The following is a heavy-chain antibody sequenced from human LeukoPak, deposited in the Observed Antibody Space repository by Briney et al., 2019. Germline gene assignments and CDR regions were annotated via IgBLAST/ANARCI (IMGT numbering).Heavy chain of an antibody. CDR3: ARLIGYSSSLDY. V-gene: IGHV5-10-1*01. D-gene: IGHD6-19*01. J-gene: IGHJ4*02. CDR1: GYSFTSYW. Sequence: GESLRISFKGSGYSFTSYWISWVRQMPGKGLEWMGRIDPSDSYTNYRPSFQGRVTISADKSISTAYLQWSSLKASDTAMYYCARLIGYSSSLDYWGQGTLVTVSS. CDR2: IDPSDSYT.